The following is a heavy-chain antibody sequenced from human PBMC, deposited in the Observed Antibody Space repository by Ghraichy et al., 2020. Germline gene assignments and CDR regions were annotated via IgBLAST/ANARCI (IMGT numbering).Heavy chain of an antibody. Sequence: LSLTCAASGFTFSSYAMSWVRQAPGKGLEWVSAISGSGGSTYYADSVKGRFTISRDNSKNTLYLQMNSLRAEDTAVYYCAKDGRIYGSGSYSYFDYWGQGTLVTVSS. V-gene: IGHV3-23*01. J-gene: IGHJ4*02. D-gene: IGHD3-10*01. CDR3: AKDGRIYGSGSYSYFDY. CDR1: GFTFSSYA. CDR2: ISGSGGST.